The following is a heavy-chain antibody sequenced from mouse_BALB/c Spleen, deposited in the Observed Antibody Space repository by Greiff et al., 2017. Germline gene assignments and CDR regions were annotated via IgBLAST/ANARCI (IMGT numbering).Heavy chain of an antibody. D-gene: IGHD3-3*01. CDR2: IWGDGST. CDR3: AREEGEGYYFDY. Sequence: QVQLKESGPGLVAPSQSLSITCTVSGFSLTGYGVNWVRQPPGKGLEWLGMIWGDGSTDYNSALKSRLSISKDNSKSQVFLKMNSLQTDDTARYYCAREEGEGYYFDYWGQGTTLTVSS. V-gene: IGHV2-6-7*01. CDR1: GFSLTGYG. J-gene: IGHJ2*01.